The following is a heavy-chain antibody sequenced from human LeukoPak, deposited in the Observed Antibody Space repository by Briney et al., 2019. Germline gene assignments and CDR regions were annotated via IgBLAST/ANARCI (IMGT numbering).Heavy chain of an antibody. V-gene: IGHV3-48*04. CDR1: GFTFSSYS. J-gene: IGHJ6*03. CDR2: ISGSSSTI. D-gene: IGHD3-22*01. CDR3: ARDNYFDSSSYPYYYYYIDV. Sequence: GGSLRLSCAASGFTFSSYSMNWVRQAPGKGLEWVSYISGSSSTIYYADSVKGRFTISRDNAKNSLYLQMTSLRAEDTAVYYCARDNYFDSSSYPYYYYYIDVWGKGTTVTVSS.